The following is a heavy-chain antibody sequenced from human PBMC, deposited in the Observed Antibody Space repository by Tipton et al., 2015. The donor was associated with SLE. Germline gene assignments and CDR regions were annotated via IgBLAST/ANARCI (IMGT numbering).Heavy chain of an antibody. CDR3: ARASWDHRGSGSFSDY. D-gene: IGHD3-10*01. Sequence: TLSLTCTVSGGSISSGYFWGWVRQPPGKGLEWIGTIYQDGSTYYNPSLKSRVTISLDMSRNQFSLILSSVTAADTAVYYCARASWDHRGSGSFSDYWGQGKLVTVSS. CDR1: GGSISSGYF. CDR2: IYQDGST. V-gene: IGHV4-38-2*02. J-gene: IGHJ4*02.